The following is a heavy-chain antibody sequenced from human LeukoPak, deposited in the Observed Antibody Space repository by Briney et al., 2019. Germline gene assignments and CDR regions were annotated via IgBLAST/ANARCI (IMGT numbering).Heavy chain of an antibody. V-gene: IGHV1-69*06. CDR3: ARDSVGTRYYYYYMDV. CDR1: GGTFSSYA. J-gene: IGHJ6*03. Sequence: SVKVSCKASGGTFSSYAISWVRQAPGQGLEWMGGIIPIFGTANYAQKFQGRVTITADKSTSTAYMELSSLRSEDTAVYYCARDSVGTRYYYYYMDVWGKGTTVTVSS. D-gene: IGHD1-1*01. CDR2: IIPIFGTA.